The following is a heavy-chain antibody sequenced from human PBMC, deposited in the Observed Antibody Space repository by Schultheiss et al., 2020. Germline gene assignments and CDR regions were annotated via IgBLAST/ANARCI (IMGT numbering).Heavy chain of an antibody. D-gene: IGHD4-17*01. Sequence: GGSLRLSCAASGFTFSSYWMSWVRQAPGKGLEWVAVISYDGSNKYYVDSVKGRFTISRDNSKNTLYLQMNSLRAEDTAVYYCARDYGDIHYYYYGMDVWGQGTTVTVSS. V-gene: IGHV3-30-3*01. CDR1: GFTFSSYW. CDR2: ISYDGSNK. CDR3: ARDYGDIHYYYYGMDV. J-gene: IGHJ6*02.